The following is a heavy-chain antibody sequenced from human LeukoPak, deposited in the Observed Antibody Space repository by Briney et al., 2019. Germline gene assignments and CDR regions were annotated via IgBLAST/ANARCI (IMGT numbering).Heavy chain of an antibody. J-gene: IGHJ4*02. CDR3: AREELLSAWYFDH. Sequence: GASVKVSCKASGYTFSKYGISWVRQAPGQGLEWLGWISGYSGNTNSARNFQDRVTMTIDTSTSTAYMELRSLRSDDTAIYYCAREELLSAWYFDHWGQGTLVTVSS. CDR2: ISGYSGNT. V-gene: IGHV1-18*01. D-gene: IGHD2/OR15-2a*01. CDR1: GYTFSKYG.